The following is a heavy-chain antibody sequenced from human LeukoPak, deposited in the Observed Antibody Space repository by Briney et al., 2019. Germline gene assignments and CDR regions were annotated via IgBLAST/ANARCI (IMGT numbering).Heavy chain of an antibody. D-gene: IGHD6-19*01. CDR1: GYTFTSYG. CDR3: ASLGGSGWQLRGVGFDI. J-gene: IGHJ3*02. CDR2: MSPYSAGA. Sequence: ASVKASCKASGYTFTSYGINWVRQAPGQGLEWMGWMSPYSAGADYAQKFLGRVTMTGDTCLSTVSMQLSSLRSDDTAVYYCASLGGSGWQLRGVGFDIWGQGTMVTVSS. V-gene: IGHV1-2*02.